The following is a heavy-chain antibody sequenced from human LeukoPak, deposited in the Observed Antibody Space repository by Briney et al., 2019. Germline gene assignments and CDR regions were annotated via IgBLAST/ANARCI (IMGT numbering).Heavy chain of an antibody. D-gene: IGHD2-15*01. Sequence: ASVKVSCKASGYTFTGYYMHWVRQAPGQGLEWMGWINPNSGGTNYAQKFQGRVTMTRDTSISTAYMELSRLRSDDTAVYYCARDHQDPYCSGGSCYSYYYYGMDVWGQGTMVTVSS. J-gene: IGHJ6*02. V-gene: IGHV1-2*02. CDR2: INPNSGGT. CDR1: GYTFTGYY. CDR3: ARDHQDPYCSGGSCYSYYYYGMDV.